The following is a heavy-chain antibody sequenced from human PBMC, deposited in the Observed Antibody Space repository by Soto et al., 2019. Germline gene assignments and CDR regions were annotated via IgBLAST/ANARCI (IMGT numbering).Heavy chain of an antibody. D-gene: IGHD3-9*01. Sequence: QVQLQQWGAGLLKPSETLSLTCAVYGGSFSGYYWSWIRQPPGKGLEWIGEINHSGSTNYNPSLKSRVTISLDTSKNQFSLKLSSGTAADTAVYYCARDRHILTGYYKGVSRPNFDYWGQGTLVTVSS. V-gene: IGHV4-34*01. J-gene: IGHJ4*02. CDR1: GGSFSGYY. CDR3: ARDRHILTGYYKGVSRPNFDY. CDR2: INHSGST.